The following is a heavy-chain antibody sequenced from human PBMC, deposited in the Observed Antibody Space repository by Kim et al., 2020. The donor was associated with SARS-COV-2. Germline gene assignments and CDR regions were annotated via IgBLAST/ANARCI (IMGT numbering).Heavy chain of an antibody. V-gene: IGHV3-11*04. D-gene: IGHD2-15*01. CDR3: ASAVVAAT. J-gene: IGHJ4*02. CDR2: GSTI. Sequence: GSTIYYADSVKGRFTISRDNAKNSLYLQMNSLRAEDTAVYYCASAVVAATWGQGTLVTVSS.